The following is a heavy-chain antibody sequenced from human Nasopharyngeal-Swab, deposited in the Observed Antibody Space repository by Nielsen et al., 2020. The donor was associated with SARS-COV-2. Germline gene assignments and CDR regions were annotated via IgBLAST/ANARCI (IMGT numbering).Heavy chain of an antibody. CDR1: RFTSSDYY. CDR3: ARGVTLVRGGLGMDV. Sequence: GRSLRLSCAASRFTSSDYYMRWIRQAPGKGLEWVSYISSSSSTIYYADSVKGRFTISRDNAKNSLYLQMNSLRAEDTAVYYCARGVTLVRGGLGMDVWGQGTTVTVSS. D-gene: IGHD3-10*01. V-gene: IGHV3-11*04. J-gene: IGHJ6*02. CDR2: ISSSSSTI.